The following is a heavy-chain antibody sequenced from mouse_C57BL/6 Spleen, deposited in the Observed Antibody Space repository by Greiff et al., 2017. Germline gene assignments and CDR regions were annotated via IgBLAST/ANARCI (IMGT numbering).Heavy chain of an antibody. CDR3: ARYWGTNYAMDD. CDR1: GFTFTDYY. Sequence: EVMLVESGGGLVQPGGSLSLPCAASGFTFTDYYMSWVRQPPGKALEWLGFIRNKANGYTTEYSASVKGRFTISRDNSQSILYLQMKALRAEDSATYYCARYWGTNYAMDDWGQGTSVTVSS. CDR2: IRNKANGYTT. V-gene: IGHV7-3*01. J-gene: IGHJ4*01. D-gene: IGHD3-3*01.